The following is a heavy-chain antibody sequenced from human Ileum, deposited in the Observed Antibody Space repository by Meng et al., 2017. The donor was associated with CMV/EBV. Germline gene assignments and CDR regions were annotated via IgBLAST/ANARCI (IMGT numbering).Heavy chain of an antibody. J-gene: IGHJ4*02. CDR1: GDPLNNYA. Sequence: QGQLVQTGTAGSKPGSSVKVSCQASGDPLNNYAMGWVRHVPGKGLVWLGGINSLVGIPKYAQKFQGKVTITADKNTNTVYMELSSLRSDDTAVFYCARDWGDYFDYWGPGTLVTVSS. CDR2: INSLVGIP. CDR3: ARDWGDYFDY. D-gene: IGHD3-16*01. V-gene: IGHV1-69*10.